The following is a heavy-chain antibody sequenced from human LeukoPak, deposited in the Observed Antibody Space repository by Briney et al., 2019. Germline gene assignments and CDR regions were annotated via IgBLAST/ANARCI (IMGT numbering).Heavy chain of an antibody. J-gene: IGHJ3*02. CDR1: GYTFTGYY. V-gene: IGHV1-2*02. CDR3: ARVETPNDAFDI. CDR2: INPNSGGT. Sequence: RGASVKVSCKASGYTFTGYYMHWVRQAPGQGREWMGWINPNSGGTNYAQKFQGRVTMTRDTSISTAYMELSRLRSDDTAVYYCARVETPNDAFDIWGQGTMVTVSS.